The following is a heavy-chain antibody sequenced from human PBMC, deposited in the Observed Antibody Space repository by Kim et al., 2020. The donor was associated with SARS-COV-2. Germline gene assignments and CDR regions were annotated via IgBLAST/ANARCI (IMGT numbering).Heavy chain of an antibody. Sequence: SVTVSCKASGGTFSSYAISWVRQAPGQGLEWMGGIIPIFGTANYAQKLQGRVTITADESTSTSYMELSSLRSEDTAVYYFARDRDYYDRSGYFGYLGQ. D-gene: IGHD3-22*01. CDR1: GGTFSSYA. V-gene: IGHV1-69*13. CDR3: ARDRDYYDRSGYFGY. J-gene: IGHJ4*02. CDR2: IIPIFGTA.